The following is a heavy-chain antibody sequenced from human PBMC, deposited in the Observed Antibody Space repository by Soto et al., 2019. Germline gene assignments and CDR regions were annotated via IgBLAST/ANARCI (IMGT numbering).Heavy chain of an antibody. V-gene: IGHV5-51*01. CDR3: ARVLITGTSLNWFDP. D-gene: IGHD1-20*01. CDR1: GYSFMSYW. J-gene: IGHJ5*02. CDR2: IYPGDSDT. Sequence: GESLKISCEGSGYSFMSYWIGWVRQMPGKGLEWMGIIYPGDSDTRYSPSFQGQVTISADKSISTAYLQWTSLKASDTAMYYCARVLITGTSLNWFDPWGQGTLVTVSS.